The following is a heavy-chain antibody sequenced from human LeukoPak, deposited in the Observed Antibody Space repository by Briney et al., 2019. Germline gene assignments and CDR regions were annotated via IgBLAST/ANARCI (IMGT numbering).Heavy chain of an antibody. CDR3: ARDSLGDPTYYFDY. J-gene: IGHJ4*02. CDR2: ISYDGSNK. D-gene: IGHD3-10*01. V-gene: IGHV3-30*04. Sequence: GRSLRLSCAASGFTFSGYAMHWVRQAPGKGLEWVAVISYDGSNKYYAGSVKGRFTISRDNSQNTLNLQMNSLKADDTAVYYCARDSLGDPTYYFDYWGQGTLVTVSS. CDR1: GFTFSGYA.